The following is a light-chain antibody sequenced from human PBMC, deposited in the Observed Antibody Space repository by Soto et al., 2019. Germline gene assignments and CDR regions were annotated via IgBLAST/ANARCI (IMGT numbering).Light chain of an antibody. V-gene: IGKV3-20*01. Sequence: EIVLTQSPGTLSVSLGERATLSCRASQTISSNYLAWYQQKPGQAPSLLIYGTSSRATGIPDRFSGSGSGTDFTLTISRLEPEDSALYYCQQYGSWTFGQGTKVEIK. J-gene: IGKJ1*01. CDR2: GTS. CDR1: QTISSNY. CDR3: QQYGSWT.